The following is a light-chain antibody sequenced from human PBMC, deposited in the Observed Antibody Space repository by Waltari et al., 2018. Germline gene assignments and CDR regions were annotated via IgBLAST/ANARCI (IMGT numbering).Light chain of an antibody. J-gene: IGLJ2*01. CDR3: GSWESSLSVVV. Sequence: QSVLPQPPSVSAAPGQKVSISCPGTSSNIGRNHVSWYQQLPGKAPRLLIYDKNERPSGIPDRFSGSKSGTSATLGITGLQTGDEADYYCGSWESSLSVVVFGGGTKLTVL. V-gene: IGLV1-51*01. CDR2: DKN. CDR1: SSNIGRNH.